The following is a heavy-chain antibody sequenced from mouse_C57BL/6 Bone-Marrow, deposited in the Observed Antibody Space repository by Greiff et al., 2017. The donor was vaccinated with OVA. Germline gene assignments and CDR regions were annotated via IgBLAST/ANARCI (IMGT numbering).Heavy chain of an antibody. Sequence: VQLQQSGPGLVKPSQSLSLTCSVTGYSITSGYYWNWIRQFPGNKLEWMGYISYDGSNNYNPSLKNRISITRDTSKNQFFLKLNSVTTEDTATYYCARDAMDYWVKEPQSPSPQ. CDR2: ISYDGSN. CDR1: GYSITSGYY. CDR3: ARDAMDY. V-gene: IGHV3-6*01. J-gene: IGHJ4*01.